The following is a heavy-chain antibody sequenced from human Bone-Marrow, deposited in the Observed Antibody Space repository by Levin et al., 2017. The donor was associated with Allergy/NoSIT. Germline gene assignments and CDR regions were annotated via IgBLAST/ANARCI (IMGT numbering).Heavy chain of an antibody. D-gene: IGHD4-17*01. Sequence: ASVKVSCKASGYTFTSYYMHWVRQAPGQGLEWMGIINPSGGSTSYAQKFQGRVTMTRDTSTSTVYMELSSLRSEDTAVYYCARGLRSKDDRVAFDIWGQGTMVTVSS. J-gene: IGHJ3*02. CDR2: INPSGGST. CDR1: GYTFTSYY. V-gene: IGHV1-46*01. CDR3: ARGLRSKDDRVAFDI.